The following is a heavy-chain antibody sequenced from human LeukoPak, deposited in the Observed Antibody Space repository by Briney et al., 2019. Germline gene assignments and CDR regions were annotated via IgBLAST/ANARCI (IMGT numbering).Heavy chain of an antibody. J-gene: IGHJ4*02. CDR3: ARDNGYDSSGYFDY. D-gene: IGHD3-22*01. CDR2: IYYSGST. Sequence: PSETLSLTCTVSGGSISSYYWSWIRQPPGKGLEWIGYIYYSGSTNYNPSLKSRVTISVDTSKNQFSLKLSSVTAADTAVYYCARDNGYDSSGYFDYWGQGTLVTVSS. CDR1: GGSISSYY. V-gene: IGHV4-59*01.